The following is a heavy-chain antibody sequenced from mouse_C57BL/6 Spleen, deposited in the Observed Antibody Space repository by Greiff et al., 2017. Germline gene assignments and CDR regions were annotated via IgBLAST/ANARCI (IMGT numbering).Heavy chain of an antibody. Sequence: LVESGAELVRPGASVTLSCKASGYTFTDYEMHWVKQTPVHGLEWIGAIDPETGGTAYNQKFKGKAILTADKSSSTAYMELRSLTSEDSAVYYCTRRMDYYGSSPDWYFDVWGTGTTVTVSS. CDR3: TRRMDYYGSSPDWYFDV. V-gene: IGHV1-15*01. D-gene: IGHD1-1*01. CDR1: GYTFTDYE. CDR2: IDPETGGT. J-gene: IGHJ1*03.